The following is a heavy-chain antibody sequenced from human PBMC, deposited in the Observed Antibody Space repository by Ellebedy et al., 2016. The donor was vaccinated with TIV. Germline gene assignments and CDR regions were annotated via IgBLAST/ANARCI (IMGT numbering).Heavy chain of an antibody. CDR1: GYTFTAYP. Sequence: ASVKVSCKASGYTFTAYPMNWVRQAPGQGLEWLGWINTNTGKPTYSQGFRGQFVFSLDTSVSTAYLEISGLRAEDTAVYYCARDSRYNWNDWDYYHMDVWGRGTTVTVSS. CDR2: INTNTGKP. CDR3: ARDSRYNWNDWDYYHMDV. J-gene: IGHJ6*03. D-gene: IGHD1-1*01. V-gene: IGHV7-4-1*02.